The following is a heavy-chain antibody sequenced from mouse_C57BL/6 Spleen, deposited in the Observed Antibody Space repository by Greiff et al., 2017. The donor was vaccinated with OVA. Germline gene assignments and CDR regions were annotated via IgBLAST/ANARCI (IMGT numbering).Heavy chain of an antibody. CDR1: GYAFSSSW. Sequence: VQLQQSGPELVKPGASVKISCKASGYAFSSSWMNWVKQRPGKGLEWIGRIYPGDGDTNYNGKFKGKATLTADKSSSTAYMQLSSLTSEDSAVYFCARDLGDSSGYYAMEDWGKGTSVTVSS. CDR3: ARDLGDSSGYYAMED. CDR2: IYPGDGDT. D-gene: IGHD3-2*02. V-gene: IGHV1-82*01. J-gene: IGHJ4*01.